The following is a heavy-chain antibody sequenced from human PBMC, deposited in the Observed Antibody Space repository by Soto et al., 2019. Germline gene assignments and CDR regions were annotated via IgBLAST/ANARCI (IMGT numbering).Heavy chain of an antibody. CDR3: ARVTYYYGSGSYYESYYFDY. CDR1: GVTFSSYS. V-gene: IGHV3-21*01. J-gene: IGHJ4*02. D-gene: IGHD3-10*01. Sequence: GGSLRLSCVASGVTFSSYSMNWVRQAPGKGLEWVSSISSSSNYIYYADSVKGRFTISRDNAKNSLYLQMNSLRAEDTAVYYCARVTYYYGSGSYYESYYFDYWGQGTLVTVSS. CDR2: ISSSSNYI.